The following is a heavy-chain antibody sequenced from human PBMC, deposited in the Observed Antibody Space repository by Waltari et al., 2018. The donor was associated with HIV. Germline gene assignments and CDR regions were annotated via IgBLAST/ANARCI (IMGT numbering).Heavy chain of an antibody. D-gene: IGHD6-6*01. V-gene: IGHV5-51*03. Sequence: DVQLVQSGAEVKKSGESLKISCKGSGFTFGNYWIVWVRQMPGKGLEWMGIIYPGDSETTYGPSFQGQVTISADKSISTAYLQWSSLKAPDTATYYCARRNIAARVNYFYYAMDVWGQGTTVTVSS. CDR1: GFTFGNYW. J-gene: IGHJ6*02. CDR2: IYPGDSET. CDR3: ARRNIAARVNYFYYAMDV.